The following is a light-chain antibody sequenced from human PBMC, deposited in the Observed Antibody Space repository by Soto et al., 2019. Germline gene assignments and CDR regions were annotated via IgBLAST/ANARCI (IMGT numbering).Light chain of an antibody. V-gene: IGKV3-20*01. CDR3: QQYSSSPPIT. CDR1: QSVSSSY. CDR2: GAS. Sequence: EIVLTQSPGTLSLSPGERATLSCRASQSVSSSYLAWDQQKPGQAPRILIYGASSRATGIPDRFSGSGSGTDFTLTIRSLEPEDFAVYYCQQYSSSPPITFGGGTKVEIK. J-gene: IGKJ4*01.